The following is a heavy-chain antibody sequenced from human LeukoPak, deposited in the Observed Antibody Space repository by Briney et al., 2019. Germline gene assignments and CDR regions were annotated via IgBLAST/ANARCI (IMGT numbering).Heavy chain of an antibody. J-gene: IGHJ4*02. CDR1: GFTFSSYA. CDR2: ISYDGSNK. D-gene: IGHD5-18*01. Sequence: PGRSLRLSCAASGFTFSSYAMHWVRQAPGKGLEWVAVISYDGSNKYYADSVKGRFTISRDNSKNTLYLQMNSLRAEDTAVYYCARAKGGYSYGTYFDYWGQGTLVTVSS. V-gene: IGHV3-30-3*01. CDR3: ARAKGGYSYGTYFDY.